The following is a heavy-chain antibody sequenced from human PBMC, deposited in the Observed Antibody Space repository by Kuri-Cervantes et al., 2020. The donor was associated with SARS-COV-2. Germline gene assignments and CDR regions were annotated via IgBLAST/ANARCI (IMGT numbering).Heavy chain of an antibody. Sequence: SETLSLTCAVYGGSFSGYYWSWIRQPPGKGLEWIGYIYYSGSTNYNPSLKSRVTISVDTSKNQFSLKLSSVTAADTAVYYCARDPLGTGNWFDPWGQGTLVTVSS. J-gene: IGHJ5*02. CDR1: GGSFSGYY. V-gene: IGHV4-59*01. CDR3: ARDPLGTGNWFDP. CDR2: IYYSGST. D-gene: IGHD7-27*01.